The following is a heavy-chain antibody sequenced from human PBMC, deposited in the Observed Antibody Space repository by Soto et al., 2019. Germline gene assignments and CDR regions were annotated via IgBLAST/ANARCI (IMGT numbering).Heavy chain of an antibody. V-gene: IGHV4-59*12. J-gene: IGHJ4*02. CDR2: IYYSGST. CDR1: GGSISSYY. Sequence: SETLSLTCPVSGGSISSYYWSWIRQPPGKGLEWIGYIYYSGSTNYNPSLKSRVTISVDTSKNQFSLKLSSVTAADTAVYYCARGRRGIAAAGALYYWGQGTLVTVSS. CDR3: ARGRRGIAAAGALYY. D-gene: IGHD6-13*01.